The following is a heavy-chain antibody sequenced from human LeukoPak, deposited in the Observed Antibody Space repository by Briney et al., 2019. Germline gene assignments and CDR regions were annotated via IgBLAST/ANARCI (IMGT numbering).Heavy chain of an antibody. J-gene: IGHJ3*02. D-gene: IGHD3-9*01. CDR1: GFTFDDYA. CDR2: ISWNSGSI. CDR3: AKHSSYDILTGDGAFDI. Sequence: GGSLRLSCAASGFTFDDYAMHWVRQAPGKGLEWVSGISWNSGSIGYADSVKGRFTISRDNAKNSLYLQMNSLRAEDTALYYCAKHSSYDILTGDGAFDIWGQGTMVTVSS. V-gene: IGHV3-9*01.